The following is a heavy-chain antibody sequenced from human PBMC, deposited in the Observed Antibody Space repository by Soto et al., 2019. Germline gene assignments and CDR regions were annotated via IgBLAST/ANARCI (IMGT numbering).Heavy chain of an antibody. J-gene: IGHJ4*02. CDR2: IYWDDDK. V-gene: IGHV2-5*02. CDR1: GFSLTTDAVG. Sequence: QITLKESGPTLVKPTQTLTLTCTFSGFSLTTDAVGVGWIRQPPGKALEWLALIYWDDDKRYSPALKSRLTITKDASRNQVVLTLTNMDPADTATYYCAHVYWVAAGIRYYFDYWGQGTRVTVSS. CDR3: AHVYWVAAGIRYYFDY. D-gene: IGHD1-1*01.